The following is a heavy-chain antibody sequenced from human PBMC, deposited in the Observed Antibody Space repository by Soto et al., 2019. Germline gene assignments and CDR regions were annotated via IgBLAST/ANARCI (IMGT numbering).Heavy chain of an antibody. D-gene: IGHD2-15*01. CDR3: AKDRRRYCSGGSCYSDFQH. Sequence: TGGSLRLSCAASGFTFSSYGMHWVRQAPGKGLEWVAVISYDGSNKYYADSVKGRFTISRDNSKNTLYLQMNSLRAEDTAVYYCAKDRRRYCSGGSCYSDFQHWGQGTLVTVSS. V-gene: IGHV3-30*18. J-gene: IGHJ1*01. CDR2: ISYDGSNK. CDR1: GFTFSSYG.